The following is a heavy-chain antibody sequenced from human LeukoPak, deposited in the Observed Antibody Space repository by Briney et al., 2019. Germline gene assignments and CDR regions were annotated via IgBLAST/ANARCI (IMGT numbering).Heavy chain of an antibody. Sequence: SETLSLTRTVSGGSISSSSYYWGWIRQPPGKGLEWIGSIYYSGSTYYNPSLKSRVTISVDTSKNQFSLKLSSVTAADTAVYYCARQVLATVTPFLFDYWGQGTLVTVSS. CDR1: GGSISSSSYY. D-gene: IGHD4-17*01. V-gene: IGHV4-39*01. CDR2: IYYSGST. J-gene: IGHJ4*02. CDR3: ARQVLATVTPFLFDY.